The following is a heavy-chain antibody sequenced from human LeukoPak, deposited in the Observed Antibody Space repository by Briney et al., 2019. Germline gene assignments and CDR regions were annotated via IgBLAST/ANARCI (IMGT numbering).Heavy chain of an antibody. J-gene: IGHJ6*02. V-gene: IGHV3-73*01. CDR1: GFTFSGSA. D-gene: IGHD6-19*01. Sequence: GGSLRLSCAASGFTFSGSAMHWVRQASGKGLEWVGRIRSKANSYATAYAASVKGRFTIPRDDSKNTAYPQMNSLKTEDTAVYYCTRRDVDSSGWDHYYYGIDVWGQGTTVTVSS. CDR3: TRRDVDSSGWDHYYYGIDV. CDR2: IRSKANSYAT.